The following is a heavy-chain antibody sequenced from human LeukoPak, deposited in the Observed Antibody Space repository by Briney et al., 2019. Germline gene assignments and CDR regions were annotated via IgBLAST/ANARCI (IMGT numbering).Heavy chain of an antibody. Sequence: SVKVSCKASGFTFSSSAVQWVRQARGQRFEWIGWIGVSSGNTNYAERFQERVTITRDMSTSTAYMELSSLRSEDTAVYYCAADHDYSLSYDSYGPLDAWGQGTLVTVSS. CDR2: IGVSSGNT. D-gene: IGHD4-11*01. J-gene: IGHJ5*02. CDR3: AADHDYSLSYDSYGPLDA. CDR1: GFTFSSSA. V-gene: IGHV1-58*01.